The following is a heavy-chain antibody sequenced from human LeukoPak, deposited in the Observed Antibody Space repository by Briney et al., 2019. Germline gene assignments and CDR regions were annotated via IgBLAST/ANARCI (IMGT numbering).Heavy chain of an antibody. V-gene: IGHV3-23*01. CDR1: GLTLSNYD. CDR3: AKSVDESGDDEADY. CDR2: IGSGGYR. D-gene: IGHD2-21*02. J-gene: IGHJ4*02. Sequence: PGGSLRLSCVASGLTLSNYDTTWVRQAPGKGLEYVSSIGSGGYRFYGGSVKGRFSISRDNSQNTVYLQMNSLRGEDTAVYYCAKSVDESGDDEADYWGQGTQVIVSS.